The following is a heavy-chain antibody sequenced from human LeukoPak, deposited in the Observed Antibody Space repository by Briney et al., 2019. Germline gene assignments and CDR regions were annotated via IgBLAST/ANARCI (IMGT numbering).Heavy chain of an antibody. Sequence: SETLSLTCAVYGGSFSGYYWSWIRQPPGKGLEWIGEINHSGSTNYNPSLKSRVTISVDTSKNQFSLRLSSVTAADTAMYYCARGLSAIVHWGQGTLVTVSS. V-gene: IGHV4-34*01. CDR2: INHSGST. CDR3: ARGLSAIVH. CDR1: GGSFSGYY. J-gene: IGHJ4*02. D-gene: IGHD2-21*02.